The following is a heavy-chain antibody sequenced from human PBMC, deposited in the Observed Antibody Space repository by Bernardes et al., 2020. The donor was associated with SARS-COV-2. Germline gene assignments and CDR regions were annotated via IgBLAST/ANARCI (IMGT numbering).Heavy chain of an antibody. Sequence: GGSLRLSCAASGFTFSSYSFNWVRQAPGKGLEWLCYISSRGSPIFYADSVKGRFTISRDNAENSLHLQMDSLRVEDTAVYYWAREIQPWIDLWGQGTRVTVSP. CDR2: ISSRGSPI. D-gene: IGHD5-18*01. V-gene: IGHV3-48*04. J-gene: IGHJ5*02. CDR1: GFTFSSYS. CDR3: AREIQPWIDL.